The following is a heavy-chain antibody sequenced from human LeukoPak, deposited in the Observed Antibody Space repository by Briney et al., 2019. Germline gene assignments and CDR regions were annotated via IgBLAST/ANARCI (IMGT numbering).Heavy chain of an antibody. CDR2: IYHSGST. Sequence: SETLSLTCTVSGYSISSGYYWGWIRQPPGKGLEWIGSIYHSGSTNYNPSLKSRVIISVDKSKNQFSLKVTSVTAADTAMYYCXXDQRXYDSSGXPXDGFDVWGQGTMVTVSS. CDR3: XXDQRXYDSSGXPXDGFDV. V-gene: IGHV4-38-2*02. CDR1: GYSISSGYY. D-gene: IGHD3-22*01. J-gene: IGHJ3*01.